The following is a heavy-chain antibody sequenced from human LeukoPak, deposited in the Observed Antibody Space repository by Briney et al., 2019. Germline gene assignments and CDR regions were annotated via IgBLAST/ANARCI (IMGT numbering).Heavy chain of an antibody. CDR1: GYTFTSYG. Sequence: ASVKVSCKASGYTFTSYGISWVRQAPGQGLEWMGWISAYNGNTNYAQKLQGRVTMTTDTSTSTAYMELRSLRFDDTAVYYCARVISGSYEGNDAFDIWGQGTMVTVSS. CDR2: ISAYNGNT. CDR3: ARVISGSYEGNDAFDI. D-gene: IGHD1-26*01. V-gene: IGHV1-18*01. J-gene: IGHJ3*02.